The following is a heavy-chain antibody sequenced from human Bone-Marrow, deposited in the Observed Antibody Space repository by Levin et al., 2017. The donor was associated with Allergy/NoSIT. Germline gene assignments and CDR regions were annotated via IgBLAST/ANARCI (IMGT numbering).Heavy chain of an antibody. Sequence: PGGSLRLSCEGSGFSFSNYATNWVRQVPGKGLEWVSYISGSGSAILYADSVKGRFTISRDNAKSSIFLQMNSLRDEDTAVYYCVRDPSRGSFHSHYLDNWGQGTLVTVSS. CDR3: VRDPSRGSFHSHYLDN. J-gene: IGHJ4*02. D-gene: IGHD1-26*01. V-gene: IGHV3-48*02. CDR1: GFSFSNYA. CDR2: ISGSGSAI.